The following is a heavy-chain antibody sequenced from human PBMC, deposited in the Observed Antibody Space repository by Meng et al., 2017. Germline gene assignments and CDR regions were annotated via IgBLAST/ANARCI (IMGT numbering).Heavy chain of an antibody. Sequence: QVQLQQSGPGLVKPSQTLSLTCAISGDSVSSNSAAWNWIRQSPSRGLEWLGRTYYRSKWYNDYALSVKSRITITPDTSKNQFSLQLNSVTPKDTALFYCARGVYGANNYFDYWGQGILVTVSS. J-gene: IGHJ4*02. CDR2: TYYRSKWYN. V-gene: IGHV6-1*01. CDR1: GDSVSSNSAA. D-gene: IGHD4-23*01. CDR3: ARGVYGANNYFDY.